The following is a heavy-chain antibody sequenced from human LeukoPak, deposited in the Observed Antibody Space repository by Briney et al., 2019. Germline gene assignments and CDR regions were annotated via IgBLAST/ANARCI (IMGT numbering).Heavy chain of an antibody. CDR1: GYTLTELS. V-gene: IGHV1-24*01. J-gene: IGHJ4*02. CDR2: FDPEDGET. Sequence: ASVKVSCKVSGYTLTELSMHWVRQAPGKGLEWMGGFDPEDGETIYAQKFQGRVTMTEDTSTDTAYMELNSLRSDDTVVYYCARTNLDCKNGVCYDYWGQGTPVTVSS. CDR3: ARTNLDCKNGVCYDY. D-gene: IGHD2-8*01.